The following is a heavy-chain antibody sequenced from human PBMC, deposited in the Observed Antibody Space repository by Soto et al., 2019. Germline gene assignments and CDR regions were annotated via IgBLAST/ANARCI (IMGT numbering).Heavy chain of an antibody. CDR2: IYYDGNS. V-gene: IGHV4-30-4*01. CDR1: GGSISSGDYY. J-gene: IGHJ5*02. Sequence: PSETLSLTCTVSGGSISSGDYYLTCVGQPPWKGLEWIGYIYYDGNSQHNPSLKSRVTMSIDTSKNQFSLNLSSVTAADTAVYYCARDRRWLPRGPNNWLDLWGQGTQVTVSS. CDR3: ARDRRWLPRGPNNWLDL. D-gene: IGHD5-12*01.